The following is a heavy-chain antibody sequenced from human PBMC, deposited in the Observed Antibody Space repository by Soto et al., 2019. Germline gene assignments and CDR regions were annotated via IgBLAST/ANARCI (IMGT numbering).Heavy chain of an antibody. J-gene: IGHJ4*02. CDR2: IKQDGSDR. D-gene: IGHD6-19*01. Sequence: EVQLVESGGGLVQPGGSLRLSCAASGFSLSDYWMNWVRQAPGKGLEWVAIIKQDGSDRYYLDSVKGRFTISRDNAKNSLYLQMSSLRVEDTALYYCARGRGWLHDYWGQGTLVTVSS. V-gene: IGHV3-7*01. CDR1: GFSLSDYW. CDR3: ARGRGWLHDY.